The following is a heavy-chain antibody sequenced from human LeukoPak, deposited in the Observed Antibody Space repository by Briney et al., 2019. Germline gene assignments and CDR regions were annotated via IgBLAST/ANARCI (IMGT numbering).Heavy chain of an antibody. CDR2: ISSSSSYI. V-gene: IGHV3-21*01. CDR3: ARDGYYYGSGSFPDV. Sequence: GGSLRLSCAASGFTFSSYSMNWVRQAPGKGLEWVSSISSSSSYIYYADSVKGRFTIFRDNAKNSLYLQMNSLRAEDTAVYYCARDGYYYGSGSFPDVWGKGTTVTVSS. J-gene: IGHJ6*04. D-gene: IGHD3-10*01. CDR1: GFTFSSYS.